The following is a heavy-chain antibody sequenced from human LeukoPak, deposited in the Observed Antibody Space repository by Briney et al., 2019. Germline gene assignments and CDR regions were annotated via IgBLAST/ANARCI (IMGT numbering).Heavy chain of an antibody. CDR2: ISGSGGST. CDR3: AKSIRNPYYYYGMDV. Sequence: GGSLRLSCAASGFTFSSYAMSWVRQAPGEGLEWVSAISGSGGSTYYADSVKGRFTISRDNSKNTLYLQMNSLRAEDTAVYYCAKSIRNPYYYYGMDVWGQGTTVTVSS. CDR1: GFTFSSYA. V-gene: IGHV3-23*01. J-gene: IGHJ6*02. D-gene: IGHD1-14*01.